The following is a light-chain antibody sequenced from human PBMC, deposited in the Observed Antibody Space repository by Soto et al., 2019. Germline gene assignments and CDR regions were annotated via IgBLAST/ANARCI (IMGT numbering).Light chain of an antibody. CDR3: QQYGISPT. J-gene: IGKJ1*01. CDR2: DVS. V-gene: IGKV3-20*01. Sequence: DIVLTQSPGTLSLSPGERATLSCRASQSVSSNYLAWYQQKPDQAPRLVIYDVSGRATGIPDRFSGSGSGTDFTLTISTLEPEDSEVYYCQQYGISPTFGQGTKVEIK. CDR1: QSVSSNY.